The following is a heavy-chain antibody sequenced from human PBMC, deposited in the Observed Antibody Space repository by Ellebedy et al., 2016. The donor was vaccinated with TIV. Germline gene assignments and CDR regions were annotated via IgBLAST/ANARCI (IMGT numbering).Heavy chain of an antibody. CDR2: ILHIGYT. CDR3: ARDEGHCSPTNCRPLEH. CDR1: GDSISTTNW. D-gene: IGHD1-1*01. J-gene: IGHJ4*02. V-gene: IGHV4-4*02. Sequence: SETLSLXXAVSGDSISTTNWWSWVRQPPGKGLEWIGEILHIGYTNYNPSLKSRVTISVDKSNNQFSLKLNSVTAADTAVYYCARDEGHCSPTNCRPLEHWGQGILVTVSS.